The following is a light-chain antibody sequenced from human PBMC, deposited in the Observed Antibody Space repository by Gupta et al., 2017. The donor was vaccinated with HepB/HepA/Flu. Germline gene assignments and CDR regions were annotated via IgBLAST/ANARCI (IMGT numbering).Light chain of an antibody. CDR1: SSDVGGFDY. CDR2: GVS. Sequence: SALTQPPSASGSPGQSVTISCTGSSSDVGGFDYVSWYQQHPGKAPKLIIYGVSKRPSGVPDRFSGSKSDNTASLTVSGLQAEEEADYYCSSYAGSNTYVFGTGTKLTVL. J-gene: IGLJ1*01. CDR3: SSYAGSNTYV. V-gene: IGLV2-8*01.